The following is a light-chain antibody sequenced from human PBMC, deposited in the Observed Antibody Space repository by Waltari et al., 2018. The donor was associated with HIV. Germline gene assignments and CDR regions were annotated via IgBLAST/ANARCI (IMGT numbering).Light chain of an antibody. J-gene: IGKJ4*02. V-gene: IGKV3-20*01. Sequence: EIVLTQSPGTLSLSPGERATLSSRANQSISSSYLAWYQQKLGQAPRLLIYGASSRATGIPDRFSGSGSGTDFTLTISSLEPEDFAVYYCHQYGSSPETFGGGTKVEIK. CDR1: QSISSSY. CDR2: GAS. CDR3: HQYGSSPET.